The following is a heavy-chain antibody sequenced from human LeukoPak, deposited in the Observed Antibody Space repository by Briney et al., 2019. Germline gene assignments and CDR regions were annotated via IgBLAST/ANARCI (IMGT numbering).Heavy chain of an antibody. CDR3: ARDVLLWFGEDPALDI. V-gene: IGHV4-61*02. Sequence: SETLSLTCTVSGGSISSGSDYWSWIRQPAGKGLEWIGRIYTSGSTNYNPSLKSRVTISVDTSKNQFSLKLSSVTAADTAVYYCARDVLLWFGEDPALDIWGQGTMVTVSS. J-gene: IGHJ3*02. CDR1: GGSISSGSDY. D-gene: IGHD3-10*01. CDR2: IYTSGST.